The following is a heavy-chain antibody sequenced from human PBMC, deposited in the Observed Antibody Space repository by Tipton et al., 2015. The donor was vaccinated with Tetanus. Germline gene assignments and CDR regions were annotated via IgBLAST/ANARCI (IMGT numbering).Heavy chain of an antibody. CDR1: GGSISSFY. CDR3: ARGMAEASNCGGDCYSDY. V-gene: IGHV3-11*04. D-gene: IGHD2-21*02. J-gene: IGHJ4*02. CDR2: ISTTSNTI. Sequence: SLRLSCTVSGGSISSFYWTWIRQPPGKGLEWISYISTTSNTIYYANSVKGRFTISRDNAKNSLYLQMISLRAEDTAVYSCARGMAEASNCGGDCYSDYWGQGTLVTVSS.